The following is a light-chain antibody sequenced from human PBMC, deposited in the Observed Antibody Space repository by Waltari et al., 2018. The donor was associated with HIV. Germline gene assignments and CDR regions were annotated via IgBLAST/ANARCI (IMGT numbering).Light chain of an antibody. CDR3: QHRSNRPL. J-gene: IGKJ5*01. CDR1: QSISSY. Sequence: EIVLTQSPATLSLSPGERATLSCRASQSISSYLAWYQQKPGQSPRLLNFDASRRATGIAARFSGSWSATDFTPTSSSLEPDDFAVYYWQHRSNRPLFGQGTRLEIK. V-gene: IGKV3-11*01. CDR2: DAS.